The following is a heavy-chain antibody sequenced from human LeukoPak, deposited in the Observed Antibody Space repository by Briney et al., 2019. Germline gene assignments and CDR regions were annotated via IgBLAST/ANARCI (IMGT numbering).Heavy chain of an antibody. CDR1: GFTFSSYW. Sequence: GGSLRLSCVASGFTFSSYWMHWVRQAPGKGLVWVSRINTDGSSTRYADSVKGRFTISRDNAKNTLYLQMNSLRAEDTAVYYCATWECSSPSCTNDYWGQGTLVTVSS. J-gene: IGHJ4*02. CDR2: INTDGSST. CDR3: ATWECSSPSCTNDY. D-gene: IGHD2-2*01. V-gene: IGHV3-74*01.